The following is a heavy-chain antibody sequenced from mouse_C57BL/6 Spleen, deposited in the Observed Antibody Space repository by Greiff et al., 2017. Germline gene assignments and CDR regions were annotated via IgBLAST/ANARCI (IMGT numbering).Heavy chain of an antibody. CDR2: INPNYGTT. D-gene: IGHD1-1*01. CDR3: ARSAITTVVNWYFDV. J-gene: IGHJ1*03. V-gene: IGHV1-39*01. Sequence: VHVKQSGPELVKPGASVKISCKASGYSFTDYNMNWVKQSNGKSLEWIGVINPNYGTTSYNQKFKGKATLTVDQSSSTAYMQLNSLTSEDSAVYYCARSAITTVVNWYFDVWGTGTTVTVSS. CDR1: GYSFTDYN.